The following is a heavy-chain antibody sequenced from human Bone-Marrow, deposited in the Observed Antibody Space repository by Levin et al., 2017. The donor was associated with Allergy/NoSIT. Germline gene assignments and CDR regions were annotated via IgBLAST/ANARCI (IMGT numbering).Heavy chain of an antibody. J-gene: IGHJ4*02. Sequence: GGSLRLSCAASGFTVSRNYMSWVRQAPGKGLEWVSLIYSGGDTQYADSVKGRFTISRDNSTNTLYLQMNSLRADDTAVYYCARDGVGTAAGTPWGQGTLVTVSS. CDR3: ARDGVGTAAGTP. D-gene: IGHD6-13*01. CDR1: GFTVSRNY. CDR2: IYSGGDT. V-gene: IGHV3-66*01.